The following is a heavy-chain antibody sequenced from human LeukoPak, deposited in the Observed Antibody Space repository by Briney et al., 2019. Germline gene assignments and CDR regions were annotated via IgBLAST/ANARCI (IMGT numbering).Heavy chain of an antibody. CDR3: ARGGGYSGYCFDY. D-gene: IGHD5-12*01. CDR2: ISSSSSTI. J-gene: IGHJ4*02. V-gene: IGHV3-48*01. Sequence: SGGSLRLSCAASGFTFSSYSMNWVRQAPGKGLEGVSYISSSSSTIYYAHSVKGRFTISRDNAKHSLYLQMNSLRAEDTAVYYCARGGGYSGYCFDYWGQGTLVTVSP. CDR1: GFTFSSYS.